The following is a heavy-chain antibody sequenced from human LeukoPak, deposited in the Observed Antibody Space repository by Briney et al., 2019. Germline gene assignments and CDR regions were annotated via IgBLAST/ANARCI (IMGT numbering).Heavy chain of an antibody. CDR3: ASVGTTNYLDY. D-gene: IGHD1-1*01. J-gene: IGHJ4*02. CDR2: IWYDGSNK. V-gene: IGHV3-33*01. CDR1: GFTFSSYG. Sequence: PGRSLRLSCAASGFTFSSYGMHWVRQAPGKGLEWVAVIWYDGSNKYYTDSVKGRFTISRDNSKNTLFLQMNSLRAEDTAVYYCASVGTTNYLDYWGQGTLVTVSS.